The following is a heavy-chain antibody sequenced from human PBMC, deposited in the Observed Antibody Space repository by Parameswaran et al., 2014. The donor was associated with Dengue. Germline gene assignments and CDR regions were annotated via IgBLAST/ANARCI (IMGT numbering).Heavy chain of an antibody. V-gene: IGHV4-31*02. J-gene: IGHJ4*02. CDR2: IYYGGST. D-gene: IGHD3-10*01. Sequence: PGKGLEWVGYIYYGGSTYYNPSLKSRVVISLDMSKNQFSLRLSSVTAADTAVYYCASAPGFGEYFDYWGQGTLVTVSS. CDR3: ASAPGFGEYFDY.